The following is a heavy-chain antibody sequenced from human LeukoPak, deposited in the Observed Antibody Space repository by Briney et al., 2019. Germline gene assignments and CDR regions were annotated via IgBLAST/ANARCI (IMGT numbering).Heavy chain of an antibody. Sequence: PSETLSLTCSVSAGSFSSYYWSWDRQPPGKGLEWIGYIYYSGTTNYNPSLKSRVTFSVDTSKSQFSLKLSSVTAADTAVYYCARGNNFDICGYYFYWYFDLWGRGTLVTVPS. CDR3: ARGNNFDICGYYFYWYFDL. J-gene: IGHJ2*01. V-gene: IGHV4-59*01. CDR1: AGSFSSYY. D-gene: IGHD3-22*01. CDR2: IYYSGTT.